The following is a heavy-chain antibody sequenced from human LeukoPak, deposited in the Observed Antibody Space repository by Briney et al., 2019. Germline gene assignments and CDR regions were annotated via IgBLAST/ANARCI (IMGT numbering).Heavy chain of an antibody. J-gene: IGHJ4*02. Sequence: GGSLRLSCKASGFIFSLYWMHWVRQVPGKGLVWVSRIEGGAIDTDYADFVKGRFTISRDNAKNTVYLQMNSLRAEDTAVYYCAKVEKPHTTISMVVVINAFDYWGQGTLVTVSS. CDR3: AKVEKPHTTISMVVVINAFDY. V-gene: IGHV3-74*01. D-gene: IGHD3-22*01. CDR1: GFIFSLYW. CDR2: IEGGAIDT.